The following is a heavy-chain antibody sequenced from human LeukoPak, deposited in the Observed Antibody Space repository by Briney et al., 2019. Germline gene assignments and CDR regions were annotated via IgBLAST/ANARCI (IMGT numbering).Heavy chain of an antibody. CDR1: GFTFSSYS. V-gene: IGHV3-48*02. CDR3: ARYGSGTSYITNYFDY. Sequence: GGSLRLSCAASGFTFSSYSMNWVRQAPGKGLEWVSYISSDSRTIYYADSVKGRFTISRDNTKNSLYLQMKSLRDEDTAVYYCARYGSGTSYITNYFDYWGQGTLVTVSS. CDR2: ISSDSRTI. D-gene: IGHD3-10*01. J-gene: IGHJ4*02.